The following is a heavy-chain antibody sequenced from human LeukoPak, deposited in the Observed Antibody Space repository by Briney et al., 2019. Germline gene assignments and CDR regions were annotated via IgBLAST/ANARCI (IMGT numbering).Heavy chain of an antibody. CDR1: GGSFSGYY. V-gene: IGHV4-34*01. Sequence: SETLSLTCAVYGGSFSGYYWSWIRQPPGKGLEWIGEINHSGSTNYNPSLKSRVTISVDTSKNQFSLKLSSVTAADTAVYYCARGPIGAEAGLGYWGQGTLVTVSS. CDR2: INHSGST. CDR3: ARGPIGAEAGLGY. D-gene: IGHD6-13*01. J-gene: IGHJ4*02.